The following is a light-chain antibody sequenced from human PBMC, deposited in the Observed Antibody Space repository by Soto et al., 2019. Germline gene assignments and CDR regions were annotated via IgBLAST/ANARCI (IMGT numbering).Light chain of an antibody. CDR3: CSYAGSYSFV. V-gene: IGLV2-11*01. CDR1: SSDVGSYNY. J-gene: IGLJ1*01. Sequence: QSALTQPRSVSGSPGQSVTISCTGTSSDVGSYNYVSWYRQHPDKAPKLTIYDVSQRPSGVPDRFSGSKSGNTASLTISGLQAEDEADYCCCSYAGSYSFVFGTGTKLTVL. CDR2: DVS.